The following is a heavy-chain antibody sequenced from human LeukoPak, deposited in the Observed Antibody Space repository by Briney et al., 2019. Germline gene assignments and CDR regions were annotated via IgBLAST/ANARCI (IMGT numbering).Heavy chain of an antibody. D-gene: IGHD2-2*02. V-gene: IGHV3-23*01. Sequence: PGGSLRLSCAASGFTFGSYAMGWVRQAPGKGLEWVSAVSASGPNTYYADSVKGRFTVSRDNSKNTLYLQMNSLRAEDTAVYYCARDPIEYCSSTSCYTRSPRWGQGTLVTVSS. CDR1: GFTFGSYA. J-gene: IGHJ4*02. CDR3: ARDPIEYCSSTSCYTRSPR. CDR2: VSASGPNT.